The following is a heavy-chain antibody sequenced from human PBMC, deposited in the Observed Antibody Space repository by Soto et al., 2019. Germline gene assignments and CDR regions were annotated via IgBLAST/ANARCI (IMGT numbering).Heavy chain of an antibody. V-gene: IGHV1-46*01. Sequence: QVQLVQSGAEVKKPGASVKVSCKASGYTFTSYYIHWVRQAPGQGPEWMGMIDPGGGSTTYSQKFRGRVTLTRDTSTSTVDMELSSLRSEDTAVYYCAKDMRAGYAGYDGSGPWGQGTLVTVSS. CDR2: IDPGGGST. J-gene: IGHJ5*02. D-gene: IGHD5-12*01. CDR1: GYTFTSYY. CDR3: AKDMRAGYAGYDGSGP.